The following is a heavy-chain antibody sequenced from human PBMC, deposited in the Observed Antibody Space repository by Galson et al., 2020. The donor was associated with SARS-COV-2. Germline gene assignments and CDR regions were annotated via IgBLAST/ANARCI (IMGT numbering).Heavy chain of an antibody. J-gene: IGHJ4*02. CDR1: GGSFSGYY. D-gene: IGHD1-26*01. Sequence: SETLSLTCAVYGGSFSGYYWSWIRQPPGKGLEWIGEINHSGSTNYNPSLKSRVTISVDTSKNQFSLKLSSVTAADTAVYYCARGSLEWELPHQNYFDYWGQGTLVTVSS. CDR3: ARGSLEWELPHQNYFDY. V-gene: IGHV4-34*01. CDR2: INHSGST.